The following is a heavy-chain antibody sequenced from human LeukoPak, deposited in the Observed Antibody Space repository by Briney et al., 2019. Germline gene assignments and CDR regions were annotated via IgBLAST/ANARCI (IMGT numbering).Heavy chain of an antibody. Sequence: PETLSLTCTVSGGSISNYYWSWIRQPPGKGLEWIGYIYYSGSTNYNPSLKSRVTISVDTSKNQFSLKLSSVTAADTAVYYCARVGGTNYYYYGMDVWGQGTTVTVSS. CDR1: GGSISNYY. V-gene: IGHV4-59*01. CDR2: IYYSGST. J-gene: IGHJ6*02. CDR3: ARVGGTNYYYYGMDV. D-gene: IGHD1-26*01.